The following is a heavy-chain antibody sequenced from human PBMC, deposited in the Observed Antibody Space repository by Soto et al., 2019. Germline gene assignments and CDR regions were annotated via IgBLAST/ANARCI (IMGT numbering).Heavy chain of an antibody. CDR1: GYTFTGYY. CDR2: INPNSGGT. V-gene: IGHV1-2*02. J-gene: IGHJ6*02. Sequence: ASVKVSCKASGYTFTGYYMHWVRQAPGQGLEWMGWINPNSGGTNYAQKFQGRVTMTRDTSISTAYMELSRLRSDDTAVYYCARDQGCSSTSCYRRVYYYGMDVWGQGTQVTVSS. CDR3: ARDQGCSSTSCYRRVYYYGMDV. D-gene: IGHD2-2*01.